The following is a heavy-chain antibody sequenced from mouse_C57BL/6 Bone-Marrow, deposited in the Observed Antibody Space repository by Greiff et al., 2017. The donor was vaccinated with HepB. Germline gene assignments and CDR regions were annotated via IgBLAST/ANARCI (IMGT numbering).Heavy chain of an antibody. Sequence: VKLQQSGAELVRPGASVTLSCKASGYTFTDYEMHWVKQTPVHGLEWIGAIDPETGGTAYNQKFKGKAILTADKSSSTAYMELRSLTSEDSAVYYCTRRGYGSSPLAYWGQGTLVTVSA. D-gene: IGHD1-1*01. V-gene: IGHV1-15*01. CDR2: IDPETGGT. CDR1: GYTFTDYE. CDR3: TRRGYGSSPLAY. J-gene: IGHJ3*01.